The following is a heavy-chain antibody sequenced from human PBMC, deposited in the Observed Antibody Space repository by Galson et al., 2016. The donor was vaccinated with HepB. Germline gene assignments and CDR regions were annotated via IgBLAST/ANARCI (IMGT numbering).Heavy chain of an antibody. Sequence: SLRLSCAASGFTFLSYGMHWVRQAPGKGLEGVAVISYDGSIKYYVDSVKGRFTISRDNSKNTLYLQMNSLRAEDTAVYYGAKDFTIIVVPYYYYGMDVWGQGTTVTVSS. CDR2: ISYDGSIK. J-gene: IGHJ6*02. D-gene: IGHD3-22*01. CDR1: GFTFLSYG. V-gene: IGHV3-30*18. CDR3: AKDFTIIVVPYYYYGMDV.